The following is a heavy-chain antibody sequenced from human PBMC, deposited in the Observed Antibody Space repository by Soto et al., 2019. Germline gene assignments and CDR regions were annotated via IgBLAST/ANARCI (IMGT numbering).Heavy chain of an antibody. J-gene: IGHJ3*02. CDR1: GYTFTSYA. CDR2: INAGNGNT. D-gene: IGHD2-15*01. V-gene: IGHV1-3*01. CDR3: ARVGGCSGGSCYDVGTFDI. Sequence: GASVKVSCKASGYTFTSYAMHWVRQAPGQRLEWMGWINAGNGNTKYSQKFQGRVTVTRDTSASTAYMELSSLRSEDTAVYYCARVGGCSGGSCYDVGTFDIWGQGTMVTLSS.